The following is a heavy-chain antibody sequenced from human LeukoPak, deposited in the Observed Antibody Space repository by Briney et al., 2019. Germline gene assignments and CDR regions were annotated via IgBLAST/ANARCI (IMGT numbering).Heavy chain of an antibody. CDR1: GGSISIYY. D-gene: IGHD6-13*01. Sequence: PSETLSLTCTVSGGSISIYYWSWIRQPPGKGLEWVGYIYYSGTTKYNPSLKSRVSISVDTSKNQFSLKLSSVTAADTAVYYCARGVYIAAAQYAYWGQGTLVTVSS. J-gene: IGHJ4*02. CDR2: IYYSGTT. V-gene: IGHV4-59*01. CDR3: ARGVYIAAAQYAY.